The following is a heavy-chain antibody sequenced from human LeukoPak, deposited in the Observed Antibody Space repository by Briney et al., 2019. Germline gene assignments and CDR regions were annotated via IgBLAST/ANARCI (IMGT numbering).Heavy chain of an antibody. CDR1: GGSISIYY. D-gene: IGHD6-19*01. CDR2: ISYTGST. Sequence: SETLSLTCTVSGGSISIYYWNWIRQPPGKGLEWIGYISYTGSTNYNPSLKSRVSISLDTSKNQFSLKLSSVTAADTAVYYCARLPEFGSGWYFDYWGQGTLVTVSP. CDR3: ARLPEFGSGWYFDY. J-gene: IGHJ4*02. V-gene: IGHV4-59*08.